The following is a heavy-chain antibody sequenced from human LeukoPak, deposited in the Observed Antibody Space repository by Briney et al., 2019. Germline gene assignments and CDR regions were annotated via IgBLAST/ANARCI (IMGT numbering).Heavy chain of an antibody. Sequence: ASETLSLTCTVSGGSIDIDYWSWIRQPAGKGLEWIGRIYTSGSTNYNPSLKTRVTMSVDTSKNQFSLKLSSVTAADTAVYYCAKSNGYGLVDIWGQGTMVTVSS. D-gene: IGHD3-10*01. CDR2: IYTSGST. J-gene: IGHJ3*02. CDR1: GGSIDIDY. CDR3: AKSNGYGLVDI. V-gene: IGHV4-4*07.